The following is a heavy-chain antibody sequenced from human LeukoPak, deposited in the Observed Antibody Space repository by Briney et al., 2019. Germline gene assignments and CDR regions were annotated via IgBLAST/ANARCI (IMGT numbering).Heavy chain of an antibody. Sequence: DLVKVSCKSSGYTFTRYDISWVRQAPGQGLEWMGWISAYNGNTKYAQKLQGRVTMTTDTSTSTAYMELRSLRSDDTAVYYCARALTSWETFDYWGQGTLVTVSS. CDR1: GYTFTRYD. J-gene: IGHJ4*02. CDR2: ISAYNGNT. D-gene: IGHD2-2*01. CDR3: ARALTSWETFDY. V-gene: IGHV1-18*01.